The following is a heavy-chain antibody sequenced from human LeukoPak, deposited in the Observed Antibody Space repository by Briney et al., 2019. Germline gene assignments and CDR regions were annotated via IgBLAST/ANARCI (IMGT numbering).Heavy chain of an antibody. CDR1: GFTFSSYE. CDR3: ASIFYSIDYIFDY. Sequence: GGSLRLSCAASGFTFSSYEMNWVRQAPGKGLEWVPYISSSGSTIYYADSVKGRFTISRDNAKNSLYLQMNSLRAEDTAVYYCASIFYSIDYIFDYWGQGTLVTVSS. J-gene: IGHJ4*02. CDR2: ISSSGSTI. V-gene: IGHV3-48*03. D-gene: IGHD3-22*01.